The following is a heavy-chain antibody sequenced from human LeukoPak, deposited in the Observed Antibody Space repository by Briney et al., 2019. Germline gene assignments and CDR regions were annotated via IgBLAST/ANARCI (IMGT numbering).Heavy chain of an antibody. J-gene: IGHJ4*02. CDR2: IIPILGIA. CDR1: GGTFSSYA. CDR3: ARDSSGSLFDY. V-gene: IGHV1-69*04. Sequence: SLKVSCKASGGTFSSYAISWVRQAPGQGLEWMGRIIPILGIANYAQKFQGRVTITADKSTSTAYMELSSLRSEDTAVYYCARDSSGSLFDYWGQGTLVTVSS. D-gene: IGHD3-22*01.